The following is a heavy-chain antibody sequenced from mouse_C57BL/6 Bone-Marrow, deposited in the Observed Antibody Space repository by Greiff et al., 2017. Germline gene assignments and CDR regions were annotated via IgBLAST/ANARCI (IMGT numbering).Heavy chain of an antibody. CDR1: GYTFTSYG. CDR2: IYPRSGNT. D-gene: IGHD2-3*01. J-gene: IGHJ4*01. V-gene: IGHV1-81*01. CDR3: ATWLLRRYYAMDY. Sequence: QVQLQQSGAELARPGASVKLSCKASGYTFTSYGISWVKQRTGQGLEWIGEIYPRSGNTYYNEKFKGKATLTADKSSSTAYMELRSLTSEDSAVYFCATWLLRRYYAMDYWGQGTSVTVSS.